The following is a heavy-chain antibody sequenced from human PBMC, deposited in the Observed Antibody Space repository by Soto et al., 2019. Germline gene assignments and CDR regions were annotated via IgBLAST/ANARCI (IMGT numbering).Heavy chain of an antibody. CDR2: IKQDGSEK. CDR1: GFTFSSYW. J-gene: IGHJ6*03. CDR3: ARAAFWSGYYHYYYYMDV. V-gene: IGHV3-7*01. D-gene: IGHD3-3*01. Sequence: GGSLRLSCAASGFTFSSYWMSWVRQAPGKGLEWVANIKQDGSEKYYVDSVKGRFTISRDNAKNSLYLQMNSLRAEDTAVYYCARAAFWSGYYHYYYYMDVWGKGTTVTVSS.